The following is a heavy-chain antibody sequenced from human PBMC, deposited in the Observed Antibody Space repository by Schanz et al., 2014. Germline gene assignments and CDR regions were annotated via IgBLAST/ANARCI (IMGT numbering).Heavy chain of an antibody. CDR3: ARGRGCYDY. V-gene: IGHV1-69*04. CDR1: GYTFTGYY. CDR2: IIPVINIA. D-gene: IGHD2-21*01. J-gene: IGHJ4*02. Sequence: QVQLVQSGAEVKKPGASVKVSCKTSGYTFTGYYMHWERQAPGQGLEWMGKIIPVINIATYAQRFQGRVSITADTSTNTAYMELSSLTSEDTAVHYCARGRGCYDYWGQGTLVTVSS.